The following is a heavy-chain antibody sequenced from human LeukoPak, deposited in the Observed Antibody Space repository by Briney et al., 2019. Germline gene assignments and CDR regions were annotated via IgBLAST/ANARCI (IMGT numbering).Heavy chain of an antibody. Sequence: GPSLRLSCAASGFTFTNSATSWVRQAPGKGLEWVSSFSSSGGDTYYADSVKGRFTISRDNSKNTLFLQMHSLRAEDTALYYCAKGGPTSGNYYIFDYWGQGTLVTVSS. J-gene: IGHJ4*02. D-gene: IGHD3-10*01. V-gene: IGHV3-23*01. CDR1: GFTFTNSA. CDR2: FSSSGGDT. CDR3: AKGGPTSGNYYIFDY.